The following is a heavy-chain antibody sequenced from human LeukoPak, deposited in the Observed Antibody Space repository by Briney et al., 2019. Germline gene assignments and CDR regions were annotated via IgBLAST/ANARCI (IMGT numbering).Heavy chain of an antibody. D-gene: IGHD5/OR15-5a*01. CDR1: GFTFSSYG. Sequence: GGSLRLSCAASGFTFSSYGMHWVRQAPGKGLEWVAVISYVGSNKYYADSVKGRFTISRDNSKNTLYLQMNSLGAEDTAVYYCAKDRGPIGSMASDYWGQGTLVTVSS. V-gene: IGHV3-30*18. CDR3: AKDRGPIGSMASDY. J-gene: IGHJ4*02. CDR2: ISYVGSNK.